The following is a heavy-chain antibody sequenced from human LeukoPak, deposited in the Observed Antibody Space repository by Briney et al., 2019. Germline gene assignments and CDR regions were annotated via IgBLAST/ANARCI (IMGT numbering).Heavy chain of an antibody. D-gene: IGHD3-9*01. J-gene: IGHJ4*02. Sequence: SETLSLTCTVSGGSISGDHWNWIRRPPGKGLEWIGNIYYSGNTNYNPSLKSRVTISVDTSKNQFSLKLSSVTAADTAVYYCAREGGYDILTGYQDYWGQGTLVTVSS. CDR3: AREGGYDILTGYQDY. CDR2: IYYSGNT. CDR1: GGSISGDH. V-gene: IGHV4-59*12.